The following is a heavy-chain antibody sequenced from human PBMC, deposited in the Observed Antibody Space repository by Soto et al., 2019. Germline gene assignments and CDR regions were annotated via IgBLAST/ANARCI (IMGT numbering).Heavy chain of an antibody. CDR3: ALSLGMGGDGYN. CDR1: GFTSSDYY. CDR2: IRSSGRTI. D-gene: IGHD3-16*01. Sequence: QVPLVESGGDLVKPGGSLRLSCAASGFTSSDYYMSWIRQAPGKGLEWVSYIRSSGRTIYYADSVKGRFTISRDNAKNSLYLQMNSLRAEDTAVYYCALSLGMGGDGYNWGQGTLVTVSS. J-gene: IGHJ4*02. V-gene: IGHV3-11*01.